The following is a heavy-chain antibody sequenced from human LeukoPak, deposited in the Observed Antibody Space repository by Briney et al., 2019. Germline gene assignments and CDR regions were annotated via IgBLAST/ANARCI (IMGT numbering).Heavy chain of an antibody. CDR1: GGSISSYY. D-gene: IGHD6-13*01. CDR3: ARVIAPAAWFDP. J-gene: IGHJ5*02. V-gene: IGHV4-59*01. Sequence: SETLSLTCTASGGSISSYYWSWIRQPPGKGLEWIGYVYYSGSTNYNPPLKSRVTISVDTSKSQFSLKLSSVTAADTAVYYCARVIAPAAWFDPWGQGALVTVSS. CDR2: VYYSGST.